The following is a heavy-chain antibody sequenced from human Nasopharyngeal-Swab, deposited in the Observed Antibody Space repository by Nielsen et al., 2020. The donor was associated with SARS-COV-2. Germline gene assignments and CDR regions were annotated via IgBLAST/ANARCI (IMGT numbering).Heavy chain of an antibody. CDR1: GASFSRDY. Sequence: GSLRLSCTVSGASFSRDYWSWIRLPPGKRLESIGYIYYGSTSYNPSLQSRVTMSVDTSKNQLSLTLASVTTDDTAIYYCARRRTQWAPFGLWGQGTLVTVSS. CDR3: ARRRTQWAPFGL. D-gene: IGHD6-19*01. V-gene: IGHV4-59*01. J-gene: IGHJ4*02. CDR2: IYYGST.